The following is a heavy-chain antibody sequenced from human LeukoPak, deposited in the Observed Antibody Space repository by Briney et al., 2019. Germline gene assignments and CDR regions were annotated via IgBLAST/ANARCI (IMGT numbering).Heavy chain of an antibody. CDR1: GFTFSSYS. CDR3: ARSYCSGGSCYYYYYMDV. J-gene: IGHJ6*03. Sequence: PGGSLRLSCAASGFTFSSYSMNWVRQAPGKGLEWVSSISSSSSYIYYADSVKGRFTISRDNAKNSLYLQMNSLRAEDTAVYYCARSYCSGGSCYYYYYMDVWGKGTTVTVSS. CDR2: ISSSSSYI. D-gene: IGHD2-15*01. V-gene: IGHV3-21*01.